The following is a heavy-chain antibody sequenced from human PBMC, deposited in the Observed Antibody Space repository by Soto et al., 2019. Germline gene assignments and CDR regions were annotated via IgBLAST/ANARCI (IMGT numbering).Heavy chain of an antibody. CDR1: CGSFSGYF. Sequence: SETLSLTCAVYCGSFSGYFWNWVRQTPGKGLEWIGKVNHNGRNNYNPSLKSRVTISLDMSKNQISLKLTSVTAADTAVYYCARGGSSDWQVAFDFWGQGTMVTVSS. CDR3: ARGGSSDWQVAFDF. CDR2: VNHNGRN. J-gene: IGHJ3*01. D-gene: IGHD6-19*01. V-gene: IGHV4-34*01.